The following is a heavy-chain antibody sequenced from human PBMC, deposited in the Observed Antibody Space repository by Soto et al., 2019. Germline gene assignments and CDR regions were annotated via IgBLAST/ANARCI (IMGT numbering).Heavy chain of an antibody. J-gene: IGHJ5*02. Sequence: ASVKVSCKASGYTFTSYDINWVRQATGQGLEWMGWMNPNSGNTGYAQKFQGRVTMTRNTSISTAYMELSSLRSEDTAVYYCARRQRANYGSGSIFDPWGQGTLVTVSS. CDR3: ARRQRANYGSGSIFDP. D-gene: IGHD3-10*01. CDR2: MNPNSGNT. V-gene: IGHV1-8*01. CDR1: GYTFTSYD.